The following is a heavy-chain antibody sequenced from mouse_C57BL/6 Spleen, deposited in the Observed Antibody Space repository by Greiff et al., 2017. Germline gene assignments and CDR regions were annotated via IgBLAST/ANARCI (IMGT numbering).Heavy chain of an antibody. Sequence: VQLQQPGAELVRPGSSVKLSCKASGYTFTSYWMHWVKQRPIQGLEWIGNIDPTDSGTNYNQKFKDKATLTVDKSSSTAYMQLSSLTSEDSAVXYCAASITGTPWYAYWGQGTMLTVSA. CDR2: IDPTDSGT. CDR3: AASITGTPWYAY. CDR1: GYTFTSYW. J-gene: IGHJ3*01. D-gene: IGHD4-1*01. V-gene: IGHV1-52*01.